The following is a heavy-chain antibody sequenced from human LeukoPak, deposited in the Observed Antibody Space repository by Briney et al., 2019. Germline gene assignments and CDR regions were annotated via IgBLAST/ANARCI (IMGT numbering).Heavy chain of an antibody. J-gene: IGHJ4*02. Sequence: GGSLRLSCAASGFTFSSYAMSWVRQAPGKGLEWVSGIGGSGGTTYYADSVKGRFTISRDNSKNTLYLQMNSLRAEDTAVYYCAKDRGNTMVRGITAFDYWGQGTLVTVSS. CDR1: GFTFSSYA. CDR2: IGGSGGTT. V-gene: IGHV3-23*01. CDR3: AKDRGNTMVRGITAFDY. D-gene: IGHD3-10*01.